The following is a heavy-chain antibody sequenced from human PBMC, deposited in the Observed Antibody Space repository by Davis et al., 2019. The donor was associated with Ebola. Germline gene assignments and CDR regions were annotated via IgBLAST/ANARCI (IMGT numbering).Heavy chain of an antibody. CDR1: GGSIGSYY. J-gene: IGHJ6*02. CDR2: IYFIGST. D-gene: IGHD5-18*01. V-gene: IGHV4-59*12. CDR3: ARGRGYSYGYHYYYYGMDV. Sequence: MPSETLSLTCTISGGSIGSYYWGWIRQPPGKGLEWIGYIYFIGSTKYNPSLKSRVTISVDTSKNQFSLKLSSVTAADTAVYYCARGRGYSYGYHYYYYGMDVWGQGTTVTVSS.